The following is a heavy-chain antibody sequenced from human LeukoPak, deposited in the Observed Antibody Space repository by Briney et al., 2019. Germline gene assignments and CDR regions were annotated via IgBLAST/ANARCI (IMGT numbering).Heavy chain of an antibody. V-gene: IGHV3-23*01. CDR3: ARDRGRYYDSRGFYWGYYFDS. Sequence: PGGSLRLSCAASGFTFSTYAVNWVRQAPGKGLEWVSTISGSGDSTYYADSVKGRFTISRDNSKDTLYLQMSSVRVDDTAEYYCARDRGRYYDSRGFYWGYYFDSWGQGILVTVST. J-gene: IGHJ4*02. D-gene: IGHD3-22*01. CDR1: GFTFSTYA. CDR2: ISGSGDST.